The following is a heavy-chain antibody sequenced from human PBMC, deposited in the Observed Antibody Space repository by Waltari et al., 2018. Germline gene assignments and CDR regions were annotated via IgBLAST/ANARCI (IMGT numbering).Heavy chain of an antibody. Sequence: QLRLHQSGPGLVMPSETLSLSCAISGDSMSDADWWSWFRQPPGTGPEWIGQAQRGRKTNYNPSFARRVIISVDASTLQFSLRLTSATASDTAVYYCARDRGRGLYLDSWGQGTLVTFSP. CDR2: AQRGRKT. CDR1: GDSMSDADW. J-gene: IGHJ4*02. D-gene: IGHD2-15*01. V-gene: IGHV4-4*02. CDR3: ARDRGRGLYLDS.